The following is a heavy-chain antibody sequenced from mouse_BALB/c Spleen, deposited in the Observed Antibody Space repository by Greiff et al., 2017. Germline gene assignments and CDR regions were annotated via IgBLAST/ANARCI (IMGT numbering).Heavy chain of an antibody. Sequence: VQLQESGPGLVAPSQSLSITCTVSGFSLTGYGVNWVRQPPGKGLEWLGMIWDDGNTDYNSALKSRLSISKDNSKSQVFLKMNSLQTDDTARYYCARDGDYGSSPWFAYWGQGTLVTVSA. V-gene: IGHV2-6-7*02. CDR2: IWDDGNT. CDR1: GFSLTGYG. D-gene: IGHD1-1*01. CDR3: ARDGDYGSSPWFAY. J-gene: IGHJ3*01.